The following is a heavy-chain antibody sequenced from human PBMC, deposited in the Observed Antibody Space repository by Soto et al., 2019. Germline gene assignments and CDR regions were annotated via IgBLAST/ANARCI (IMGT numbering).Heavy chain of an antibody. CDR2: IYWDDDK. CDR3: AHSHVWGYCSGGSCYGHLTSFDY. V-gene: IGHV2-5*02. D-gene: IGHD2-15*01. J-gene: IGHJ4*02. CDR1: GFSLSTSGVG. Sequence: SGPTLVNPTQTLALTCTFSGFSLSTSGVGVGWIRQPPGKALEWLALIYWDDDKRYSPSLKSRLTITKDTSKNQVVLTMTNMDPVDTATYYCAHSHVWGYCSGGSCYGHLTSFDYWGQGTLVTVSS.